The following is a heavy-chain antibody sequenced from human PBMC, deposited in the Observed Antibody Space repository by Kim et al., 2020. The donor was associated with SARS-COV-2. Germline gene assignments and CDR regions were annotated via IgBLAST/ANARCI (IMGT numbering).Heavy chain of an antibody. J-gene: IGHJ6*01. CDR1: GFTFSNYS. CDR3: ARDLGGPEKYYYYGMDV. CDR2: ISSRTSYI. V-gene: IGHV3-21*01. Sequence: GGSLRLSCAASGFTFSNYSMNWVRQAPGKGLEWVSSISSRTSYIYSAYAVKGRVTITIYNAKNSLYLQMNILRAEDTAVYDCARDLGGPEKYYYYGMDVWGQGTTVTASP.